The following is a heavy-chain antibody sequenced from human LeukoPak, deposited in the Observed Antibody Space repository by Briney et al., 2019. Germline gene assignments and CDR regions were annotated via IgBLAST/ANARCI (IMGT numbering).Heavy chain of an antibody. D-gene: IGHD2-8*01. V-gene: IGHV3-7*01. CDR1: GLTFSSYW. J-gene: IGHJ6*03. Sequence: AGGSLRLSCAASGLTFSSYWMSWVRQAPGKGLEWVANIKQDGSEKYYVDSVKGRFTISRDNAKNSLYLQMNSLRAEDTAVYHCARWANGYYYYMDVWGKGTTVTISS. CDR3: ARWANGYYYYMDV. CDR2: IKQDGSEK.